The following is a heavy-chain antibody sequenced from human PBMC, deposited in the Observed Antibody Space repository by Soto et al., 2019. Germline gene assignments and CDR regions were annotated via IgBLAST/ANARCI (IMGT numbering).Heavy chain of an antibody. J-gene: IGHJ5*02. D-gene: IGHD2-2*01. CDR2: IDPGDTYA. V-gene: IGHV5-10-1*01. Sequence: GESLKISCTGFGYTFTTFWISWVRQMPGKGLEWMGRIDPGDTYATYSPAFQGHVTISADEATSTAYLQWSSLKASETAMYFCARIHCTTTTCDSWSDPWGQGTLVTVSS. CDR3: ARIHCTTTTCDSWSDP. CDR1: GYTFTTFW.